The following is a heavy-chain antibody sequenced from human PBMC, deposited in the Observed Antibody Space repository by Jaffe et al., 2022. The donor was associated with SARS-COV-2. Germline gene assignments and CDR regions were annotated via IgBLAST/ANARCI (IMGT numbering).Heavy chain of an antibody. CDR1: GFTLSSHA. Sequence: QVQVVESGGRVVQPGGSLRLTCAASGFTLSSHAMHWVRQAPGKGLEWVAVISDDGNNKYHADSVKGRFTISRDNSKSTVHLEMNGLRGDDTAMYFCARDRRGRFLEWLDADHGMDVWGQGTTVTVSS. J-gene: IGHJ6*02. CDR2: ISDDGNNK. D-gene: IGHD3-3*01. V-gene: IGHV3-30-3*01. CDR3: ARDRRGRFLEWLDADHGMDV.